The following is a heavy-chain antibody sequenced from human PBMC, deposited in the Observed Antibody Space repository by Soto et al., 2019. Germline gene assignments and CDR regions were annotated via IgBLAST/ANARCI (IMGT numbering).Heavy chain of an antibody. CDR1: GGSISSGGYY. Sequence: QVQLQESGPGLVKPSQTLSLTCTVSGGSISSGGYYWSWIRHHPGKGLEWIGYIYYSGSTYYNPSLKSRVTISVDTSKNQFSLKLSSVTAADTAVYYCARAREVRGALASYFDYWGQGTLVTVSS. D-gene: IGHD3-10*01. J-gene: IGHJ4*02. CDR2: IYYSGST. V-gene: IGHV4-31*03. CDR3: ARAREVRGALASYFDY.